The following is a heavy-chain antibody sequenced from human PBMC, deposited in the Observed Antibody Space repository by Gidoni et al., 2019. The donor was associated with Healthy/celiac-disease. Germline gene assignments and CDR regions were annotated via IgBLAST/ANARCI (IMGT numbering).Heavy chain of an antibody. Sequence: QVQLQESGPGLVKPSQTLSLTCTVSGGSISSGGYYWSWIRQHPGKGLEWIGYIYYSGSTYYNPSLKSRVTISVDTSKNQFSLKLSSVTAADTAVYYCAREPRPQQGYYYGMDVWGQGTTVTVSS. J-gene: IGHJ6*02. V-gene: IGHV4-31*03. D-gene: IGHD6-13*01. CDR1: GGSISSGGYY. CDR2: IYYSGST. CDR3: AREPRPQQGYYYGMDV.